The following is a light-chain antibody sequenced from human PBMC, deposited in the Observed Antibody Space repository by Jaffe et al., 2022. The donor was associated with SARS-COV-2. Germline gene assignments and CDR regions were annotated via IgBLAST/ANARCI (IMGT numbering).Light chain of an antibody. CDR1: SSDVGGYNY. CDR3: SSYPSSGALGVI. CDR2: DVS. V-gene: IGLV2-14*01. J-gene: IGLJ2*01. Sequence: QSALTQPASVSGSPGQSITISCTGPSSDVGGYNYVSWYQQLPGRAPKLIIYDVSNRPSGVSNRFSGSKSGNTASLTISGLQAEDEADYYCSSYPSSGALGVIFGGGTKLTVL.